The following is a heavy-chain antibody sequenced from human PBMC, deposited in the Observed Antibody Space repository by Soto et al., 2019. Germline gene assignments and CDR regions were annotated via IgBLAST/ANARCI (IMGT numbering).Heavy chain of an antibody. CDR1: VYSFTSYW. J-gene: IGHJ4*02. D-gene: IGHD6-6*01. CDR3: ARHSSWRTSVYHY. Sequence: NISCKASVYSFTSYWVGLVRKIPGKGLEWMGIIYPSDSDTRYSPSFQGQVTMSADKSISTAYLQWSSLKASDTAMYYCARHSSWRTSVYHYWGQGTLVTVSS. V-gene: IGHV5-51*01. CDR2: IYPSDSDT.